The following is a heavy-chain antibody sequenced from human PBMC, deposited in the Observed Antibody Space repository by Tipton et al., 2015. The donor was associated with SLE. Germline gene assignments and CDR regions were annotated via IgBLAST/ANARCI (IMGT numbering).Heavy chain of an antibody. CDR1: GGSFSGYY. V-gene: IGHV4-34*01. J-gene: IGHJ3*02. Sequence: TLSLTCAVYGGSFSGYYWSWIRQPPGKGLEWIGEINHSGSTNYNPSLKSRVTISVDTSKNQFSLKLSSVTAADTAVYYCARDCSGGSCYFDAFDIWGQGTMVTVSS. CDR3: ARDCSGGSCYFDAFDI. CDR2: INHSGST. D-gene: IGHD2-15*01.